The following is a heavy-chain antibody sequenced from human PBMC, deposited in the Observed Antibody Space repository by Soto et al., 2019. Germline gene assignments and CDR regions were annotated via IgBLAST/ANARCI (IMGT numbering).Heavy chain of an antibody. D-gene: IGHD1-1*01. Sequence: GESLKISCAASGFTFSSYAMSWVRQAPGEGLEWVSAISGSGGSTYYADSVKGRFTISRDNSKNTLYLQMNSLRAEDTAVYYCAKDRIPTGYFDYWGQGTLVTVSS. CDR3: AKDRIPTGYFDY. V-gene: IGHV3-23*01. CDR2: ISGSGGST. J-gene: IGHJ4*02. CDR1: GFTFSSYA.